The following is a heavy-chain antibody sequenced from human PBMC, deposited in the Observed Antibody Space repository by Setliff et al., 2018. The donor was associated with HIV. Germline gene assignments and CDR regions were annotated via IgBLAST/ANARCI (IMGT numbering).Heavy chain of an antibody. Sequence: GGSLRLSCAASGFTFSNYAIHWVRQAPGKGLEWVSYISGSGTVIYYADSVKGRFTISRDNAKNSLYLQMKSLRAEDTAVYYCARSYCGSSSCYARWGRYYYMDVWGNGTTVTVSS. CDR3: ARSYCGSSSCYARWGRYYYMDV. CDR1: GFTFSNYA. D-gene: IGHD2-15*01. CDR2: ISGSGTVI. V-gene: IGHV3-48*04. J-gene: IGHJ6*03.